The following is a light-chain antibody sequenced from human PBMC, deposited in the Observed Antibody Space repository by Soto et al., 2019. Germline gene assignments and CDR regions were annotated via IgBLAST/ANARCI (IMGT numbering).Light chain of an antibody. V-gene: IGKV3-20*01. J-gene: IGKJ2*03. CDR2: GAS. CDR1: QSVSSSY. Sequence: EIVLTQSPGTLSLSPGERATLSCRASQSVSSSYLAWYQQKPGQAPRLLIYGASSRATGIPDRFSGSGSGTAFTLTISRLEPDDVAVYCGQQYGSSPYSFRQGTKPEIK. CDR3: QQYGSSPYS.